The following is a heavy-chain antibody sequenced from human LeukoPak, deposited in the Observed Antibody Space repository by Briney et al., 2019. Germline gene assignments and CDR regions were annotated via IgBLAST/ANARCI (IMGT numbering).Heavy chain of an antibody. Sequence: GRSLRLSCAASGFTFSSYAMHWVRQAPGKGLEGVADISYDGSNKYYADSVKGRFTISRDNSKNTLYLQMNSLRAEDTAVYYCARDKFDYGDYYYYYGMDVWGQGTTVTVSS. D-gene: IGHD4-17*01. V-gene: IGHV3-30-3*01. CDR3: ARDKFDYGDYYYYYGMDV. J-gene: IGHJ6*02. CDR2: ISYDGSNK. CDR1: GFTFSSYA.